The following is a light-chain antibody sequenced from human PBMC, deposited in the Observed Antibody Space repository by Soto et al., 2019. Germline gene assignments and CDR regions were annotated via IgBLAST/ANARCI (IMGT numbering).Light chain of an antibody. CDR2: KGT. J-gene: IGLJ1*01. CDR1: SSDVGAYNS. CDR3: CSSAPESTYV. V-gene: IGLV2-23*01. Sequence: QSVLAQPASVSGSPGQSITISCTGTSSDVGAYNSVSWYQQHPHRAPQVIIYKGTQRPSGVSNRFSGSTSGNAASLTISALQADYEADYFCCSSAPESTYVFGTGPKVTVL.